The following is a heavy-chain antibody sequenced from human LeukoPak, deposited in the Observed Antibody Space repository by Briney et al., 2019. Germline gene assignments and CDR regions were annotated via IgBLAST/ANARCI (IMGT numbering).Heavy chain of an antibody. D-gene: IGHD3-3*01. V-gene: IGHV7-4-1*02. CDR1: GYTFTSYA. CDR3: ARDYHDFWSGYPPTAFDY. Sequence: GASVKVPCKASGYTFTSYAMNWVRQAPGQGLEWMGWINTNTGNPTYAQGFTGRFVFSLDTSVSTAYLQISSLKAEDTAVYYCARDYHDFWSGYPPTAFDYWGQGTLVTVSS. CDR2: INTNTGNP. J-gene: IGHJ4*02.